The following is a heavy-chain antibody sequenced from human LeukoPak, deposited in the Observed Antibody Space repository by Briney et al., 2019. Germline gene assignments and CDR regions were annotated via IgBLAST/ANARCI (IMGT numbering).Heavy chain of an antibody. CDR1: GYTFTGYY. D-gene: IGHD3-10*02. CDR2: INPNSGGT. Sequence: ASVKVSCKASGYTFTGYYMHLVRQAPGQGLEVVGGINPNSGGTNYEQKFQGRVTMTRGQSISKPYTELSRLGTDDTAVYYCARGSKPFSGTAIYSGNWFDPWGQGTLVTVSS. J-gene: IGHJ5*02. CDR3: ARGSKPFSGTAIYSGNWFDP. V-gene: IGHV1-2*02.